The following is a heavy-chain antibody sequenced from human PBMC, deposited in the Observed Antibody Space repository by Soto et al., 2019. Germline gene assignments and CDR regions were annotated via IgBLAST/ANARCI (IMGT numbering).Heavy chain of an antibody. CDR1: GGTFSSYA. Sequence: QVQLVQSGAEVKKPGSSVKVSCKASGGTFSSYAISWVRQAPGQGLEWMGGIIPISGTANYAQKFQGRVTITADESTSIAYMELRSMRSEDTAVYYCARSQGSSTSLEIYYYYYYGMDVWGQGTTVIVSS. V-gene: IGHV1-69*01. CDR3: ARSQGSSTSLEIYYYYYYGMDV. J-gene: IGHJ6*02. CDR2: IIPISGTA. D-gene: IGHD2-2*01.